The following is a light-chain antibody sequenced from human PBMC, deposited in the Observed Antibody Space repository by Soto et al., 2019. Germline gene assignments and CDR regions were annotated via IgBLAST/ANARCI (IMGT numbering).Light chain of an antibody. J-gene: IGKJ1*01. V-gene: IGKV1-5*01. Sequence: DIQMTQSPSSLSASVGDRVTITCRASQNISNRLAWYQQKPGKAPKVLIYDASSLESGVPSTFSGSGSATEFILTISSLQPEDFATYYCQQYNSNPRTFGQGTKVDIK. CDR1: QNISNR. CDR2: DAS. CDR3: QQYNSNPRT.